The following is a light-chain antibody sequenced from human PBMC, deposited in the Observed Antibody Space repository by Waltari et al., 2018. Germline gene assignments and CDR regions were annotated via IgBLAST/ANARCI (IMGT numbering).Light chain of an antibody. J-gene: IGLJ3*02. V-gene: IGLV4-69*01. CDR3: QTGGHGTWV. CDR1: SGHSSNV. CDR2: VNSAGSH. Sequence: QLVLTQSPSASASLGASVKLTCTLSSGHSSNVIAWLQQRPGKGPRYLMKVNSAGSHNKGDEIPDRVSGASSGAGRYLAISCLQSEDEGDDYCQTGGHGTWVFGGGTKLTVL.